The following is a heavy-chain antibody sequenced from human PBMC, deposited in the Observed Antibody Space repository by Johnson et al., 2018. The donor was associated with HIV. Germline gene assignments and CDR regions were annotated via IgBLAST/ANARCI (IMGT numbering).Heavy chain of an antibody. D-gene: IGHD3-22*01. Sequence: VQLVESGGGVVRPGGSLRLSCAASGFTFYNYAMSWVRQTPGKGLEWVSGISWNSGTIGYVDSVKGRFNISRDNAKNSLFLQMNSLRAEDTAVYYCARPRVSSGRHGAFDIWGQGTMVTVSS. CDR2: ISWNSGTI. J-gene: IGHJ3*02. CDR1: GFTFYNYA. CDR3: ARPRVSSGRHGAFDI. V-gene: IGHV3-20*04.